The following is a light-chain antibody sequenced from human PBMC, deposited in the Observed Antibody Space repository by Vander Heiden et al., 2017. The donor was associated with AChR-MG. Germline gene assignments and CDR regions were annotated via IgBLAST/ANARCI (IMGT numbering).Light chain of an antibody. CDR1: QIISSNY. V-gene: IGKV3-20*01. CDR3: HQYGSSPRT. J-gene: IGKJ1*01. Sequence: LVLTQSPGTLSLSPGETVTLSCRASQIISSNYLAWYQHRPGQAPTLLIYGASIRATGIPARFSGSGSGTDFTLTISRLESEDFAVYYCHQYGSSPRTFGQGTRVEI. CDR2: GAS.